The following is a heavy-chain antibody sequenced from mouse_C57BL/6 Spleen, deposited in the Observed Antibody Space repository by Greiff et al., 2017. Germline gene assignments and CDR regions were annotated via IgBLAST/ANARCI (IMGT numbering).Heavy chain of an antibody. CDR2: ISDGGSYT. V-gene: IGHV5-4*01. CDR1: GFTFSSYA. CDR3: ARDQDYYGSSPFDY. D-gene: IGHD1-1*01. J-gene: IGHJ2*01. Sequence: DVMLVESGGGLVKPGGSLKLSCAASGFTFSSYAMSWVRQTPEKRLEWVATISDGGSYTYYPDNVKGRFTISRDNAKNNLYLQMSHLKSEDTAMYYCARDQDYYGSSPFDYWGQGTTLTVSS.